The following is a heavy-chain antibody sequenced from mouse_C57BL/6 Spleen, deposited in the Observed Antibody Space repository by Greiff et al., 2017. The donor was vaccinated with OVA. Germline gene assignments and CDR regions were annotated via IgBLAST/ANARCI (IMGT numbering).Heavy chain of an antibody. CDR3: ARSLSSYDAMDY. Sequence: QVQLKQPGAELVKPGASVKLSCKASGYTFTSYWMHWVKQRPGQGLEWIGMIHPNSGSTNYNEKFKSKATLTVDKSSSTAYMQLSSLTSEDSAVYYCARSLSSYDAMDYWGQGTSVTVSS. D-gene: IGHD1-1*01. V-gene: IGHV1-64*01. CDR2: IHPNSGST. J-gene: IGHJ4*01. CDR1: GYTFTSYW.